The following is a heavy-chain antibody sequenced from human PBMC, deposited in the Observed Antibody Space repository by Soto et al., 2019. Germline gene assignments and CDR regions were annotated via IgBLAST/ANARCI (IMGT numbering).Heavy chain of an antibody. Sequence: QVQLVQSGPEVKKPGSSVKVSCTASGGTFNSYTLNWVRQAPGQRPEWVGRVNPIVGMSTSASKFQGRVTLTADKSTNRAYMDLTGLKSEETAVYYCATSYGSGSTHFDSWGQGTLVTVAS. CDR3: ATSYGSGSTHFDS. CDR1: GGTFNSYT. D-gene: IGHD3-10*01. V-gene: IGHV1-69*02. CDR2: VNPIVGMS. J-gene: IGHJ4*02.